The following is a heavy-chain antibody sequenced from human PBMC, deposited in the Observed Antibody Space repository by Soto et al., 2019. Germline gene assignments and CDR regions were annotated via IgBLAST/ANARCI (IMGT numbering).Heavy chain of an antibody. CDR1: GGSISSYY. D-gene: IGHD4-17*01. CDR2: IYYSGST. J-gene: IGHJ4*02. V-gene: IGHV4-59*08. Sequence: SGTLSLTCTVSGGSISSYYWSWIRQPPGKGLEWIGYIYYSGSTNYNPSLKSRVTISVDTSKNQFSLKLSSVTAADTAVYYCARLLDYGDPAYDYWGQGTLVTVSS. CDR3: ARLLDYGDPAYDY.